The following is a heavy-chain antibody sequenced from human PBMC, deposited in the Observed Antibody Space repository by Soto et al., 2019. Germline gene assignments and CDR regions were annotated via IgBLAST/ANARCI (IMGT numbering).Heavy chain of an antibody. D-gene: IGHD4-17*01. CDR1: GFTFSSYG. CDR3: ARDDYGAGEFDY. J-gene: IGHJ4*02. CDR2: IWYDGSNK. Sequence: QVQLVESGGGVVQPGRSLRLSCAASGFTFSSYGMHWVRQAPGKGLKWVAVIWYDGSNKYYADSVKGRFTISRDNSKNTLYLQMNSLRVEDTAVYYCARDDYGAGEFDYWGQGTLVTVSS. V-gene: IGHV3-33*01.